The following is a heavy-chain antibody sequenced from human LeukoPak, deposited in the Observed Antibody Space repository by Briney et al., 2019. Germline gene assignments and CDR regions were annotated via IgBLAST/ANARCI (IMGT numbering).Heavy chain of an antibody. J-gene: IGHJ4*02. CDR1: GFTFSAFW. CDR3: ARYTVPFCGGDCYSQFLDY. CDR2: IKEDGSER. D-gene: IGHD2-21*01. V-gene: IGHV3-7*01. Sequence: PGGSLRLSCAASGFTFSAFWMSWVRQAPGKGLEWVGNIKEDGSERHYVDSVKGRFTISRDNAENSLYLQMGSLRVEDTAVYYCARYTVPFCGGDCYSQFLDYWGQGALVTVSP.